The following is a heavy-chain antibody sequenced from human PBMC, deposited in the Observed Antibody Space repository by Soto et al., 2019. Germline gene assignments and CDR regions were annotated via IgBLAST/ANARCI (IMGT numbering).Heavy chain of an antibody. J-gene: IGHJ4*02. Sequence: EVQLVESGGGLVQPGGSLRLSCAASGFSLSDHYIDWVRQAPGKALEWVGRSRDKAQGYSTEYAASVKSRFSTSRDDSKNSVLLQMNSLKTEDTAVYYCVRAMYYTDSSGYTSCFDYWGQGTLVTVSS. CDR1: GFSLSDHY. D-gene: IGHD3-22*01. CDR2: SRDKAQGYST. CDR3: VRAMYYTDSSGYTSCFDY. V-gene: IGHV3-72*01.